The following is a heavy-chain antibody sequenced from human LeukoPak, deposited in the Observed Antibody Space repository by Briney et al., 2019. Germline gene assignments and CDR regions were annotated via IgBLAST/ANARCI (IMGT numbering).Heavy chain of an antibody. Sequence: PGGSLRLSCVASGFIFSNYWMSWVRQAPGKGLEWVAVILYDGNNKYYADSVKGRFTISRDNSKNTLYLQMNSLRAEDTAVYYCARDLGYASETNYGMDVWGQGTTVTVFS. V-gene: IGHV3-30-3*01. CDR1: GFIFSNYW. J-gene: IGHJ6*02. CDR2: ILYDGNNK. CDR3: ARDLGYASETNYGMDV. D-gene: IGHD3-10*01.